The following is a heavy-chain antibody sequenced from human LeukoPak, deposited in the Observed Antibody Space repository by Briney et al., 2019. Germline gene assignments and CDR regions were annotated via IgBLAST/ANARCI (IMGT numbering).Heavy chain of an antibody. D-gene: IGHD3-22*01. CDR1: GGSISSTNW. Sequence: PSGTLSLTCAVSGGSISSTNWWSGVRRPPGKGLEWIGEIYHSGSTNYNPSLKSRVTISVDKSKNQFSLKLSSVTAADTAVYYCAKKYYYDSSPLDYWGQGTLVTVSS. CDR2: IYHSGST. J-gene: IGHJ4*02. V-gene: IGHV4-4*02. CDR3: AKKYYYDSSPLDY.